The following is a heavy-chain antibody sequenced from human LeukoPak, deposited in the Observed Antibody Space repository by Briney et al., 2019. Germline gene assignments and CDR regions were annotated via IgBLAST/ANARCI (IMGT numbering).Heavy chain of an antibody. CDR3: ARLLAAPYYINF. CDR1: GYSFRNHW. CDR2: IYPADSDT. D-gene: IGHD6-25*01. J-gene: IGHJ4*02. V-gene: IGHV5-51*01. Sequence: GESLKISCQGSGYSFRNHWIGWVRQMRGKGLEWMGIIYPADSDTKYSPSFQGQVTISADNSISTAYLQWSSVKASDTAMYYCARLLAAPYYINFWGQGTLVTVSS.